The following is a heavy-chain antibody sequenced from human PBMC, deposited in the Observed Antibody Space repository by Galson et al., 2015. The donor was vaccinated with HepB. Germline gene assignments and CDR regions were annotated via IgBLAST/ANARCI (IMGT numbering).Heavy chain of an antibody. CDR2: IDPSDSYT. J-gene: IGHJ6*02. Sequence: QSGAEVKKPGESLRISCKGSGYSFTSYWISWVRQMPGKGLEWMGRIDPSDSYTNYSPSFQGHVTISADKSISTAYLQWSSLKASDTAMYYCARHFLNYYDSSGYYLYYYYGMDVWGQGTTVTVSS. D-gene: IGHD3-22*01. V-gene: IGHV5-10-1*01. CDR3: ARHFLNYYDSSGYYLYYYYGMDV. CDR1: GYSFTSYW.